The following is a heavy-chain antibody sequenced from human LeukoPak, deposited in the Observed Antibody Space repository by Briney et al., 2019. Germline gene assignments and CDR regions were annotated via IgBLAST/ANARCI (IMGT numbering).Heavy chain of an antibody. CDR2: VLHTGGT. J-gene: IGHJ3*02. D-gene: IGHD4-23*01. Sequence: SETLSLTCAVYGYSLTNHYWIWIRQPPGKGLEWVGEVLHTGGTNYNPSLKSRVTISVDTSKNQFFLKLSSVTAADTAVYYCAREGGRNYGGNKPDAFDIWGQGTMVTVSS. CDR3: AREGGRNYGGNKPDAFDI. CDR1: GYSLTNHY. V-gene: IGHV4-34*12.